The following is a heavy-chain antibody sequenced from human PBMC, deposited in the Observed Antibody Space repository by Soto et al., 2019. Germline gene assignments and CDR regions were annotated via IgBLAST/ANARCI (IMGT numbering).Heavy chain of an antibody. V-gene: IGHV4-59*01. CDR3: ASGAIFGVVSGSGNWLDP. CDR2: IYYSGST. D-gene: IGHD3-3*01. CDR1: GGSISSYY. J-gene: IGHJ5*02. Sequence: PSETLSLTCTVSGGSISSYYWSWIRQPPGKGLEWIGYIYYSGSTNYNPSLKSLVTISVDTSKNQFSLKLSSVTAADTAGYYCASGAIFGVVSGSGNWLDPWGQGTLVTVYS.